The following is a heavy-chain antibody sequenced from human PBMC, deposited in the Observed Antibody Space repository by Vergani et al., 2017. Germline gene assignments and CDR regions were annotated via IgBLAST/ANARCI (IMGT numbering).Heavy chain of an antibody. CDR2: ISSSSSYI. CDR1: GFTFSSYS. V-gene: IGHV3-21*01. Sequence: EVQLVESGGGLVKPGGSLRLSCAASGFTFSSYSMNWVRQAPGTGLEWVSSISSSSSYIYYADSVKGRVTIARDNAKNSLYLQMNSLRAEDTAVYYCARDMVGMDGGSYYRSDAFDIWGQGTMVTVSS. D-gene: IGHD1-26*01. J-gene: IGHJ3*02. CDR3: ARDMVGMDGGSYYRSDAFDI.